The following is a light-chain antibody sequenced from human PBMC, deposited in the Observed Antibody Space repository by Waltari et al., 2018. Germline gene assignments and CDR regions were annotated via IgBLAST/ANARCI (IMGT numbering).Light chain of an antibody. CDR2: EGS. Sequence: QSALTQPASVSGSPGQSITISCTGTSSDVGSYNLVSGYQQHPGKAPKLVILEGSQRPPGVSNRFSGSKAGNTASLTISGLQAEDEADYYCCSYAGSSTYVFGTGTKVTVL. CDR3: CSYAGSSTYV. V-gene: IGLV2-23*01. J-gene: IGLJ1*01. CDR1: SSDVGSYNL.